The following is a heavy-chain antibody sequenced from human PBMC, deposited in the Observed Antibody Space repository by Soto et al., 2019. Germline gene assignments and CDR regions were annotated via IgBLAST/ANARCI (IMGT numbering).Heavy chain of an antibody. CDR2: ISGSGGST. D-gene: IGHD3-9*01. V-gene: IGHV3-23*01. CDR3: AKDKEYDILTGLDHFDY. CDR1: GFTFSSYA. Sequence: EVQLLESGGGLVQPGGSLRLSCAASGFTFSSYAMSWVRQAPGKGLEWVSAISGSGGSTYYADSVKGRFTISRDNSKNTLYLQMNSRRAEDTAVYYCAKDKEYDILTGLDHFDYWGQGTLVTVSS. J-gene: IGHJ4*02.